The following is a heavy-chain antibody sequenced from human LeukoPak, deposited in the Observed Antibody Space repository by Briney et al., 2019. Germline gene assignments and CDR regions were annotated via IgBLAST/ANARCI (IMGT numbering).Heavy chain of an antibody. V-gene: IGHV3-21*01. CDR1: GFPFNSYS. J-gene: IGHJ4*02. D-gene: IGHD3-10*01. Sequence: GGSLRLSCAASGFPFNSYSMNWVRQAPGKGLEWVSSIGSGSSYLFYSDSVKGRFTISRDNAKNALYLQMNSLRVEDTAVYYCAIDLYASGSRTTDLDYWGQGTLVTVSS. CDR3: AIDLYASGSRTTDLDY. CDR2: IGSGSSYL.